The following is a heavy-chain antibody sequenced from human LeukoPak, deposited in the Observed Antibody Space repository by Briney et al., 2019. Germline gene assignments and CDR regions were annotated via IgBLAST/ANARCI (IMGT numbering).Heavy chain of an antibody. V-gene: IGHV4-4*07. CDR2: IYTSGST. J-gene: IGHJ5*02. CDR3: ARVGYSGSTTGIDP. CDR1: GGSFSSYD. Sequence: SETLSLTCTVSGGSFSSYDWSWIRQPAGKGLEWIGRIYTSGSTNYNPSLKSRVTLSEETSKNQFSLKLSSVTAADTAVYYCARVGYSGSTTGIDPWGQGTLVTVSS. D-gene: IGHD1-26*01.